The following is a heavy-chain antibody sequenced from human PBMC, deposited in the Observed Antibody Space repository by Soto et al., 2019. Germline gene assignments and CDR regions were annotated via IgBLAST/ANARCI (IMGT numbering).Heavy chain of an antibody. CDR3: ARDLQVGIVATIARGHYYYYGMDV. V-gene: IGHV1-69*13. CDR2: IIPIFGTA. D-gene: IGHD5-12*01. Sequence: SVKVSCKASGGTFSSYAISWVRQAPGQGLEWMGGIIPIFGTANYAQKFQGRVAITAGESTSTAYMELSSLRSEDTAVYYCARDLQVGIVATIARGHYYYYGMDVWGQGTTLTVSS. J-gene: IGHJ6*02. CDR1: GGTFSSYA.